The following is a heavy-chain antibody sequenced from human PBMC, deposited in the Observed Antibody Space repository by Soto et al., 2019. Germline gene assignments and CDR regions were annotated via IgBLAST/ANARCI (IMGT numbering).Heavy chain of an antibody. J-gene: IGHJ4*02. CDR2: ISTSGTTT. CDR1: GFTLSTYE. V-gene: IGHV3-48*03. D-gene: IGHD3-22*01. CDR3: VTSLSGYYYNY. Sequence: RLSCAASGFTLSTYEMMWVRQAPGKGLEWVSYISTSGTTTYYADSVRGRFTISRDNAKNSLDLQMNSLRAEDTAVYYCVTSLSGYYYNYWGQGNMVTV.